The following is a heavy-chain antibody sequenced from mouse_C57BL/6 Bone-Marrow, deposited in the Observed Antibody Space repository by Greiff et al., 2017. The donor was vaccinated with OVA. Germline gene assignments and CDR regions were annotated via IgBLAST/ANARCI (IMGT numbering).Heavy chain of an antibody. CDR1: GYTFTSYW. CDR2: LDPSDSYT. Sequence: VQLQQPGAELVKPGASVKLSCKASGYTFTSYWMQWVKQRPGQGLEWIGELDPSDSYTNYNQKFKGKATLTVDTSSSSAYMQLSSLASEDSAVYYCARATGTRWDFDVWGTGTTVTVSS. D-gene: IGHD4-1*02. V-gene: IGHV1-50*01. J-gene: IGHJ1*03. CDR3: ARATGTRWDFDV.